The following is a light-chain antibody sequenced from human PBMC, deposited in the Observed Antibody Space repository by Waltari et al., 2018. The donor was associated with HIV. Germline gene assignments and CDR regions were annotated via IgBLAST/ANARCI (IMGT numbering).Light chain of an antibody. CDR3: QQCSNWPYT. Sequence: IVLSNSPASLSLSPGDTATFACTASQKFSSYLAWYQHKPGQAPRLLLYGASSRATGSPARFSGSGSATDFTLTISSLEPGDFGFYYCQQCSNWPYTFGQGTRLVIK. J-gene: IGKJ5*01. V-gene: IGKV3-11*01. CDR2: GAS. CDR1: QKFSSY.